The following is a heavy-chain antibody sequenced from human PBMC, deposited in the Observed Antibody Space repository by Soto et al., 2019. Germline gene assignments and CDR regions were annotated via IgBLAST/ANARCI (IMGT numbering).Heavy chain of an antibody. CDR3: ARDADYDSSGYPSV. CDR2: ISPYKGNT. CDR1: GYTFSSIG. V-gene: IGHV1-18*01. J-gene: IGHJ4*02. Sequence: QIQLVQSGAEVKKPGASVKVSCKASGYTFSSIGISWVRQAPGQGLEWMGWISPYKGNTHYAQGLQGRVTMTTDTSTSTAYMELRSLRSDDTAVYYCARDADYDSSGYPSVWGQGTLVTVSS. D-gene: IGHD3-22*01.